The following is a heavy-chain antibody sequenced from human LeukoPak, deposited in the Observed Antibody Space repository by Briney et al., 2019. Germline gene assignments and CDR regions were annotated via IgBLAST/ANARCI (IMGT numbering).Heavy chain of an antibody. CDR2: IKTKTEGGTT. D-gene: IGHD2-2*02. CDR1: GFTFSSYA. V-gene: IGHV3-15*01. Sequence: GGSLRLSCAASGFTFSSYAMSWVRQAPGKGLEWVGRIKTKTEGGTTDYAAPVKGRFTISRDNSKNTLYLQMNSLRAEDTAVYYCARESIVVVPAAIGGDFDYWGQGTLVTVSS. J-gene: IGHJ4*02. CDR3: ARESIVVVPAAIGGDFDY.